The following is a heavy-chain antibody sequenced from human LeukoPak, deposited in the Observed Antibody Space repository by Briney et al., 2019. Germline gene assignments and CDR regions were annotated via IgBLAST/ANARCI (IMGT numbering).Heavy chain of an antibody. D-gene: IGHD2-2*01. J-gene: IGHJ6*02. CDR3: ARGPGRRVVPADSYYYGMDV. CDR2: INHSGST. CDR1: GGSFSGYY. V-gene: IGHV4-34*01. Sequence: SETLSLTCAVYGGSFSGYYWSWIRQPPGKGLEWIGEINHSGSTNCNPSLKSRVTISVDTSKNQFSLKLSSVTAADTAVYYCARGPGRRVVPADSYYYGMDVWGQGTTVTVSS.